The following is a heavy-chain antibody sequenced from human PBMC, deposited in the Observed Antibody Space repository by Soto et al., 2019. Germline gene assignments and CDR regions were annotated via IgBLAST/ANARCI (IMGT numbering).Heavy chain of an antibody. CDR1: GFTFSSYG. D-gene: IGHD5-12*01. CDR2: ISYDGSKE. Sequence: GGSLRLSCAASGFTFSSYGMHWVRQAPGKGLEWVAVISYDGSKEYYADSVKGRFSISRDNSKNTLYLQMNSLRAEDTAVYYCARANIEAFDIWGQGTMVTVSS. CDR3: ARANIEAFDI. V-gene: IGHV3-30*03. J-gene: IGHJ3*02.